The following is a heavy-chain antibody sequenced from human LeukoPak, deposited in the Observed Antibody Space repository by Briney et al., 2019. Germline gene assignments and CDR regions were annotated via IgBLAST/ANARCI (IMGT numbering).Heavy chain of an antibody. CDR3: ARAEGGSGWSRYNWFDP. CDR1: GYTFTSYA. Sequence: ASVKVSCKASGYTFTSYAMHWVRQAPGQRLEWMGWINAGNGNTKYSQKFQGRVTITRDTSASTAYMELSSLRSEDTAVYYCARAEGGSGWSRYNWFDPWGQGTLVTVSS. CDR2: INAGNGNT. V-gene: IGHV1-3*01. J-gene: IGHJ5*02. D-gene: IGHD6-19*01.